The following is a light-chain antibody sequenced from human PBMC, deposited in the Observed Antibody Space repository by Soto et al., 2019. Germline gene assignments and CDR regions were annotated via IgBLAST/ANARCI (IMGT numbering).Light chain of an antibody. CDR3: CSYAGSYTFVV. J-gene: IGLJ2*01. Sequence: QSALTQPRSVSGSPGQSVTISCTGTSSDAGGYNYVSWYQQHSGKAPKLIIYDVSERPSGVPDRFSGSKSGNTASLTIPGLQAEDEADYYCCSYAGSYTFVVFGGGTKLTVL. CDR1: SSDAGGYNY. CDR2: DVS. V-gene: IGLV2-11*01.